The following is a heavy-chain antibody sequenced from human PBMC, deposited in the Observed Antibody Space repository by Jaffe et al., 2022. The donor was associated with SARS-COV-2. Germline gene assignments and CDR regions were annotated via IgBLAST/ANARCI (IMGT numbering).Heavy chain of an antibody. CDR2: IDSGGTNT. CDR3: ACMLQQTVDY. J-gene: IGHJ4*02. V-gene: IGHV3-74*01. CDR1: GFAFSNYW. D-gene: IGHD6-13*01. Sequence: EVQLVESGGGLVQPGGSLRLSCAASGFAFSNYWMHWVRQAPGKGLMWVARIDSGGTNTRYADSVKGRFTISRDNAKKTLYLQMNSLRAEDTAIYYCACMLQQTVDYWGQGILVTVSS.